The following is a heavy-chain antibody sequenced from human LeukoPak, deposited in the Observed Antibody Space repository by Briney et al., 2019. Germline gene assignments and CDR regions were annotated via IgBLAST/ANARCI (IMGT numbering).Heavy chain of an antibody. Sequence: GASVKVSCKASGYTFTGYYMHWVRQAPGQGLEWMGWVNPNSGGTNYAQKFQGRVTMTRDTSISTAYMELSRLRSDDTAVYYCARDDAGSSSAGLLYYFDYWGQGTLVTVSS. CDR1: GYTFTGYY. J-gene: IGHJ4*02. D-gene: IGHD6-6*01. CDR2: VNPNSGGT. V-gene: IGHV1-2*02. CDR3: ARDDAGSSSAGLLYYFDY.